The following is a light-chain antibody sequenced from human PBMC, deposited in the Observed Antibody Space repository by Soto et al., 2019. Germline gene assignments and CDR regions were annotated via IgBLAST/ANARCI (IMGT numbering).Light chain of an antibody. CDR3: SSYAGSNNRYV. J-gene: IGLJ1*01. CDR1: SSDVGGYNY. Sequence: LTQPPSASGSPGQSVTISCTGTSSDVGGYNYVSWYQQHPGKAPKLMIYEVSKRPSGVPDRFSGSKSGNTASLTVSGLQAEDEADYYCSSYAGSNNRYVFGTGTKVTVL. CDR2: EVS. V-gene: IGLV2-8*01.